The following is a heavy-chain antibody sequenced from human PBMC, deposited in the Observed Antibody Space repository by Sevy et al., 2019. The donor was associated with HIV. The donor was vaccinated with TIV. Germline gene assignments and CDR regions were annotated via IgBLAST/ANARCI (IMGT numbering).Heavy chain of an antibody. CDR3: ASKRMTTCS. D-gene: IGHD4-17*01. J-gene: IGHJ5*02. V-gene: IGHV3-11*01. CDR1: GFTFSDYY. CDR2: ISSSGSTI. Sequence: GGSLRLSCAASGFTFSDYYMSWIRQAPGKGLEWVSYISSSGSTIYYADPVKGPFTIPRDNAKNSLYLQMNSLRAEDTAVYYGASKRMTTCSWGQGTLVTVSS.